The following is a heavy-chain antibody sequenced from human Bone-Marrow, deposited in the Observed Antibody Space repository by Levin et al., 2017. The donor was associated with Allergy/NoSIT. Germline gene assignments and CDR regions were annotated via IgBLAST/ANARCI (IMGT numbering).Heavy chain of an antibody. J-gene: IGHJ6*02. CDR3: ATKYSSGWATNYYYGMDV. D-gene: IGHD6-19*01. Sequence: ASVKVSCKASGYTFTSYYMHWVRQAPGQGLEWMGIINPSGGSTSYAQKFQGRVTMTRDTSTSTVYMELSSLRSEDTAVYYCATKYSSGWATNYYYGMDVWGQGTTVTVSS. CDR1: GYTFTSYY. CDR2: INPSGGST. V-gene: IGHV1-46*01.